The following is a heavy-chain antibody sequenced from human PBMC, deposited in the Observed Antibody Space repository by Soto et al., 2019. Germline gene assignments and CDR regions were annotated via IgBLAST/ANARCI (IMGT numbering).Heavy chain of an antibody. CDR1: GGSISSSSYY. D-gene: IGHD3-10*01. Sequence: SETLSLTCTVSGGSISSSSYYWGWIRQPPGKGLEWIGSIYYSGSTYYNPSLKSRVTISVDPSKNQFSLKLSSVTAADTAVYYCARHDYYGSGSYYNLLPPYYFDYWGQGTLVTVSS. CDR3: ARHDYYGSGSYYNLLPPYYFDY. J-gene: IGHJ4*02. CDR2: IYYSGST. V-gene: IGHV4-39*01.